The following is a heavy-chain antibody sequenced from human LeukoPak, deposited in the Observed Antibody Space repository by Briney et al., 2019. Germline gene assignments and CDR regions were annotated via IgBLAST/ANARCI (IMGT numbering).Heavy chain of an antibody. D-gene: IGHD3-22*01. J-gene: IGHJ4*02. CDR2: ISSGSSYI. Sequence: GGSLRLSCAASGFTFSSYSMNWVRQAPGKGLEWVSSISSGSSYIYYADSVKGRFTISRDNAKNSLYLQMNSLRAEDTAVYYCARGLTYYYDSSGYYWGQGTLVTVSS. V-gene: IGHV3-21*01. CDR3: ARGLTYYYDSSGYY. CDR1: GFTFSSYS.